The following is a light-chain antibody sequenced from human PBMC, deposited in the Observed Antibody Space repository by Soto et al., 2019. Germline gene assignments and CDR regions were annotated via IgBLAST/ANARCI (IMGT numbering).Light chain of an antibody. J-gene: IGKJ1*01. V-gene: IGKV1-5*01. Sequence: IQMTQSPSTVSAYVGDSVTITCRASQSITTWLAWYQQRPGKAPKLLIYGASSRATGIPDRFSGSGSETDFTLTISSLQPDDFATYYCQQYNSYTWTFGQGTKVDIK. CDR2: GAS. CDR1: QSITTW. CDR3: QQYNSYTWT.